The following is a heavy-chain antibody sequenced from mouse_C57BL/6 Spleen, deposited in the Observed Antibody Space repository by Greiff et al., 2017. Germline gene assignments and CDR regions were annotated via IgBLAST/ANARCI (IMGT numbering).Heavy chain of an antibody. CDR1: GFNIKDYY. CDR3: ASFGDGYHS. V-gene: IGHV14-2*01. D-gene: IGHD2-3*01. J-gene: IGHJ2*01. CDR2: IDPEDGET. Sequence: VQLQQSGAELVKPGASVKLSCTASGFNIKDYYMHWVKQRTEQGLEWIGRIDPEDGETNYAPTFQGKATLPATTSSNTAYLQLSRLTSEDTAGYYWASFGDGYHSWGQGTTLTVSS.